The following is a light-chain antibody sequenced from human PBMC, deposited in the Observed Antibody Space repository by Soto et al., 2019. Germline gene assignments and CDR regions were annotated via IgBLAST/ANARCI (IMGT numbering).Light chain of an antibody. J-gene: IGKJ4*01. CDR3: QQYSTWPPLT. V-gene: IGKV3D-15*01. Sequence: EILMTQSPATLSVSPGDRATLSCWASQSVSSDLAWYQQKPGQAPRLLIYGASTRATGIPARFSGSGSGTEFTLTISSLQSEDFAVYYCQQYSTWPPLTFGGGTKVEIK. CDR2: GAS. CDR1: QSVSSD.